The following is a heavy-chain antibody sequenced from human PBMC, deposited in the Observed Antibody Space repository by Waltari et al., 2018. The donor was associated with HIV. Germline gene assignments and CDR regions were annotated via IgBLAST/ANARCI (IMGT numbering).Heavy chain of an antibody. CDR2: IGSSGSTI. D-gene: IGHD3-22*01. CDR3: ARVRSGYYDY. Sequence: QVELVESGGGLVKPGGSLRLSCAASGFTFSDYYMTWIRQAPGKGPEWCSYIGSSGSTIYDADSVKGLFAISRDNAKNSLYLQMNSLRADDTAVYYCARVRSGYYDYWGQGTPVTVSS. CDR1: GFTFSDYY. J-gene: IGHJ4*02. V-gene: IGHV3-11*01.